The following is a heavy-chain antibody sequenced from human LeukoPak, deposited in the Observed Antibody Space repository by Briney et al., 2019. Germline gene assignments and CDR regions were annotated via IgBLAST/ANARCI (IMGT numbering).Heavy chain of an antibody. CDR2: IYYSGST. Sequence: SETLSLTCTVSGGSISSSSYYWGWIRQPPGKGLEWIGSIYYSGSTYYNPSLKSRVTISVDTSKNQFSLKLSSVTAADTAVYYCASWNYYDSSGSENWFDPWGQGTLVTVSS. CDR1: GGSISSSSYY. CDR3: ASWNYYDSSGSENWFDP. V-gene: IGHV4-39*01. J-gene: IGHJ5*02. D-gene: IGHD3-22*01.